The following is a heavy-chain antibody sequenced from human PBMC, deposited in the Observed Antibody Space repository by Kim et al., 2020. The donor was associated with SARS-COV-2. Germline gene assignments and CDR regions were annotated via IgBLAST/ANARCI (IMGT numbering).Heavy chain of an antibody. V-gene: IGHV3-33*06. CDR1: GFTFSSYG. D-gene: IGHD3-10*01. CDR2: IWYDGSNK. CDR3: AKGLLWFGELLNYGMDV. J-gene: IGHJ6*01. Sequence: GGSLRLSCAASGFTFSSYGMHWVRQAPGKGLEWVAVIWYDGSNKYYADSVKGRFTISRDNSKNTLYLQMNSLRAEDTAVYYCAKGLLWFGELLNYGMDVWGRGTTVTDCS.